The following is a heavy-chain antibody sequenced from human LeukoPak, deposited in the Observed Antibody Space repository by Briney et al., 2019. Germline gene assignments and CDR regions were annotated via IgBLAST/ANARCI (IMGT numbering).Heavy chain of an antibody. V-gene: IGHV1-69*02. Sequence: SVKVSCKASGGTFCSYTINWVRQAPGQGLEWMGRIIPIVAITNYAQKFQGRVTITADKSATTAYMELSSLRSDDTAVYFCARSGLRMDAFNIWGQGTVVTVSS. CDR3: ARSGLRMDAFNI. J-gene: IGHJ3*02. CDR2: IIPIVAIT. CDR1: GGTFCSYT. D-gene: IGHD1-14*01.